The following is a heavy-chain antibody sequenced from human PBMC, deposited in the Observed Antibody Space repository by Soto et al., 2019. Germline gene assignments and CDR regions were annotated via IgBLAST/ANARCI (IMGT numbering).Heavy chain of an antibody. J-gene: IGHJ4*02. Sequence: SETLSLTCTVSGISVSTSDYYWGWVRQPPGKGLDWIGNIYYSGSTFYNPSLRSRVTLSVDTSKNQFSLRLNSVTVADTVVYFCAGFVVPASRNSDFDYWGQGTLVTV. CDR2: IYYSGST. CDR1: GISVSTSDYY. CDR3: AGFVVPASRNSDFDY. V-gene: IGHV4-39*01. D-gene: IGHD2-15*01.